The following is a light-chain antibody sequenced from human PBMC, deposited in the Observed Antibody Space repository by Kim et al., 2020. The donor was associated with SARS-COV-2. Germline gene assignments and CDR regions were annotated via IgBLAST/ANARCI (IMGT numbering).Light chain of an antibody. Sequence: VWDRFTMSCRASLGICQYMALYIQRPGLAHNVLIFSASTLQSGGPSQFSVSGAGTDFMLTISSLLPQDFATYFCQQLNDYPHTFGGGSNMDIK. CDR3: QQLNDYPHT. J-gene: IGKJ4*01. CDR1: LGICQY. V-gene: IGKV1-9*01. CDR2: SAS.